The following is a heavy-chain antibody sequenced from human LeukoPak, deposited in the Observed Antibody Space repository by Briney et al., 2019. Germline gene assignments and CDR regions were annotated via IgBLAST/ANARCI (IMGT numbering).Heavy chain of an antibody. CDR2: IWYDGSNK. V-gene: IGHV3-33*01. CDR1: GFTFSSYG. Sequence: GRSLRLSCAASGFTFSSYGMHWVRQAPGKGLEWVAVIWYDGSNKYYADSVKGRFTISRDNSKNTLYLQMNSLRAEDTAVYYCAGMHGDGYNYYFDYWGQGTLVTVSS. CDR3: AGMHGDGYNYYFDY. D-gene: IGHD5-24*01. J-gene: IGHJ4*02.